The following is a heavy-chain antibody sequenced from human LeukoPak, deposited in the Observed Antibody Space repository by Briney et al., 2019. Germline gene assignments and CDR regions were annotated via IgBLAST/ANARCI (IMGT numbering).Heavy chain of an antibody. D-gene: IGHD5-12*01. CDR1: GYTFTGYY. V-gene: IGHV1-2*02. CDR2: INPNSGGT. CDR3: ARSRYSGYVSSDY. Sequence: ASVKVSCKASGYTFTGYYMHWVRQAPGQGLEWMGWINPNSGGTNYAQKFQGRVTMTRDTSISTAYMELSRLRSDDTAVYYCARSRYSGYVSSDYWGQGTLVTVSS. J-gene: IGHJ4*02.